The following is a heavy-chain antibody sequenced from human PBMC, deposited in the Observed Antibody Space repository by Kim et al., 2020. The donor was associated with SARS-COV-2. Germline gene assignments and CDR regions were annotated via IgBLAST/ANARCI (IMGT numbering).Heavy chain of an antibody. V-gene: IGHV1-3*01. CDR3: ARDLLQSGYDY. CDR2: INAGNGNI. J-gene: IGHJ4*02. Sequence: ASVKVSCKASGYTFTNYAIQWVRQAPGQGLEWMGWINAGNGNIKYSQKFQGRATLTWDTSASTAYMELRALPSEDTAVYYCARDLLQSGYDYWGQGTLVTGSS. CDR1: GYTFTNYA. D-gene: IGHD5-12*01.